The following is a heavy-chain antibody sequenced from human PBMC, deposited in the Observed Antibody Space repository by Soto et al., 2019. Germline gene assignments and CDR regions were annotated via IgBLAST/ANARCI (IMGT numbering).Heavy chain of an antibody. CDR3: PTDIWPYFQSDY. CDR2: IKSKTDGGTT. V-gene: IGHV3-15*07. J-gene: IGHJ4*02. Sequence: VQLVESGGGFVKPGGSLRLSCAASGLTFSNVWMNWVRQAPGKGLEWVGHIKSKTDGGTTDYAAPVKGRFTISRXXSINTLYLQMNSLKIDYAGVYYCPTDIWPYFQSDYWGQGTLVTVSP. CDR1: GLTFSNVW.